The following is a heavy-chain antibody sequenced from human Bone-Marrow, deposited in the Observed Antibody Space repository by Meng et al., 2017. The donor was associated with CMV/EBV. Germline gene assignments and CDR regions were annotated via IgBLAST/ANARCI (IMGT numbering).Heavy chain of an antibody. CDR3: ARDYDSSAYYNCFDP. Sequence: SVKVSCKASGGTFSSYAISWVRQAPGQGLEWMGGIISIFGAANYAQRFQGRVTITTDESTNTAYMELSSLRSEDTAVYYCARDYDSSAYYNCFDPWGQGTLVTVSS. D-gene: IGHD3-22*01. J-gene: IGHJ5*02. CDR1: GGTFSSYA. V-gene: IGHV1-69*05. CDR2: IISIFGAA.